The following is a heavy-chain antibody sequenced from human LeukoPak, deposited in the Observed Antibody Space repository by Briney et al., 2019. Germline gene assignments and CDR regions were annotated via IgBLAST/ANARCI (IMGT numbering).Heavy chain of an antibody. D-gene: IGHD2-15*01. J-gene: IGHJ4*02. CDR1: GYSISSGYY. Sequence: SETLSLTCTVSGYSISSGYYWGWIRQPPGKGLEWITSFSHSGRAYYNPSLKSRVTTSIDTSKNQFSLKLRSVTAADTAVYYCAGDPGCSGASCPLDDWGQGTLVTVSS. CDR2: FSHSGRA. CDR3: AGDPGCSGASCPLDD. V-gene: IGHV4-38-2*02.